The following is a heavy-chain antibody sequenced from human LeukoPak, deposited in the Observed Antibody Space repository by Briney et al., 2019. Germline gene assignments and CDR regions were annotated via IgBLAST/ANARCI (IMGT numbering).Heavy chain of an antibody. D-gene: IGHD1-26*01. CDR1: GYTFTGYY. J-gene: IGHJ6*02. V-gene: IGHV1-2*02. Sequence: ASVTVSCKSSGYTFTGYYMHWVRQAPGQGLEWMGWINPNSGGTNYAQKFQGRVTMTRDTSISTAYMELSRLRSDDTAVYYCARVSGSPSRYYYGMDVWGQGTTVTVSS. CDR3: ARVSGSPSRYYYGMDV. CDR2: INPNSGGT.